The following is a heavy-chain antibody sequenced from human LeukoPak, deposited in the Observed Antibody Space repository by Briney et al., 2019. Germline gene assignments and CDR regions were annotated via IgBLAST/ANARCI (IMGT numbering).Heavy chain of an antibody. CDR3: ARAITNYGYIFDY. J-gene: IGHJ4*02. CDR2: ISSNSNI. Sequence: PGGSLRLSCAASGFAFSSYAMSWVRQAPGKGLEWVSSISSNSNIYYADSVKGRFTISRDNAKNSLSLQMNSLRAEDTAVYYCARAITNYGYIFDYWGQGTLVTVSS. CDR1: GFAFSSYA. D-gene: IGHD5-18*01. V-gene: IGHV3-21*01.